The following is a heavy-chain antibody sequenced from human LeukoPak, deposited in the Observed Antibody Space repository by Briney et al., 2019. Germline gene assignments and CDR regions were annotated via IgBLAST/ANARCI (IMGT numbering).Heavy chain of an antibody. Sequence: GGSLRLSCAASGFSFSSYSMHWVRQAPGKGLEWISYISSGSSTIYYADSVKGRFTISRDNAKNSLYLQMSSLRAEDTAAYYCARDRGSLYYFDYWGQGTLVTVSS. D-gene: IGHD2-15*01. CDR3: ARDRGSLYYFDY. CDR2: ISSGSSTI. J-gene: IGHJ4*02. V-gene: IGHV3-48*04. CDR1: GFSFSSYS.